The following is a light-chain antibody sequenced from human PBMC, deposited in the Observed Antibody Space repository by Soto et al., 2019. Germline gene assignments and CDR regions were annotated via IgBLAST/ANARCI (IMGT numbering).Light chain of an antibody. Sequence: DVVMTQSPLSLPVTLGQPASISCRSSQSLIHSDGNTYLSWFQQRPGQSPRRLIYEVSDRDSGGPDRFTGRGPCTDFTLKISRVEAEDGGVYYCMEGTHWPWTFGQGNYVEI. CDR2: EVS. CDR1: QSLIHSDGNTY. CDR3: MEGTHWPWT. V-gene: IGKV2-30*02. J-gene: IGKJ1*01.